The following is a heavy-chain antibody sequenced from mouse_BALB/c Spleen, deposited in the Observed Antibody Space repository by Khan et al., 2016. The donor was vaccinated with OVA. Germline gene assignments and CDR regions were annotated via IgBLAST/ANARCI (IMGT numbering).Heavy chain of an antibody. CDR3: ARTARIKY. Sequence: EVQLQESGPGLVKPSQSLSLTCTVTGYSITSGYVWNWIRQFPGNKLEWMGYIRYSGSTNYNPSLKSRISITRDTSKNQFFLQLNYVTTEDTAAYDCARTARIKYWGQGTTLTVSS. CDR2: IRYSGST. D-gene: IGHD1-2*01. CDR1: GYSITSGYV. J-gene: IGHJ2*01. V-gene: IGHV3-1*02.